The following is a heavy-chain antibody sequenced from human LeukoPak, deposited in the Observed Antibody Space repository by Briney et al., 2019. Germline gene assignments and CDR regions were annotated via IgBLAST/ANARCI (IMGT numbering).Heavy chain of an antibody. CDR1: GGSFSGYY. V-gene: IGHV4-34*01. CDR3: ARADYSYGSNYYYYYMDV. J-gene: IGHJ6*03. Sequence: PSETLSLTCAVYGGSFSGYYWSWIRQPPGKGLEWIGEINHSGSTNYNPSLKSRVTISVDTSKNQFSLKLSSVTAADTAVYYCARADYSYGSNYYYYYMDVWGKGTTVTVSS. D-gene: IGHD5-18*01. CDR2: INHSGST.